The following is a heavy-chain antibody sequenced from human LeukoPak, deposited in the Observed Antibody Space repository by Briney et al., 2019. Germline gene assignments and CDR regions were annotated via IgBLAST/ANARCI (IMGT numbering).Heavy chain of an antibody. CDR3: ARDIVVVPAANYYYYGMDV. J-gene: IGHJ6*02. D-gene: IGHD2-2*01. Sequence: GGSLRLSCAASGFTFSSYWMSWVRQAPGKGLEWVANIKQDGSEKYYVDSVKGRFTISRDNAKNSLYLQRNSLRAEDTAVYYCARDIVVVPAANYYYYGMDVWGQGTTVTVSS. CDR2: IKQDGSEK. V-gene: IGHV3-7*01. CDR1: GFTFSSYW.